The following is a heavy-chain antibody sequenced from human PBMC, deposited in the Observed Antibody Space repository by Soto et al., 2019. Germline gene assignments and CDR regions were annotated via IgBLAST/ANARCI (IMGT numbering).Heavy chain of an antibody. CDR3: ARTHSGSYYSVFNY. Sequence: LSLTCVVSNFSISSGYYWGWTRQSPGKGLEWIASIYRSGTTSYNPSLKSRVTISVDPSKNQFSLMLTAVTAADTAVYYCARTHSGSYYSVFNYWGRGSMVTVYS. V-gene: IGHV4-38-2*01. CDR2: IYRSGTT. CDR1: NFSISSGYY. J-gene: IGHJ4*02. D-gene: IGHD1-26*01.